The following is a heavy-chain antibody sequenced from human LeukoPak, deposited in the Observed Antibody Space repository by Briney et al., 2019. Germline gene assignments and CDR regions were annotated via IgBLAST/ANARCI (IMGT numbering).Heavy chain of an antibody. V-gene: IGHV5-51*01. Sequence: GESLKISCTGSGYSFNNYWIGWVRQMPGKGLECMGIIYPDDSDIRYSPSFQGQVTISADKSVSTAYLQWSSLKASDIAIYYCARHTRGVDTALVQDAFDIWGQGTRVTVSS. CDR3: ARHTRGVDTALVQDAFDI. D-gene: IGHD5-18*01. CDR2: IYPDDSDI. CDR1: GYSFNNYW. J-gene: IGHJ3*02.